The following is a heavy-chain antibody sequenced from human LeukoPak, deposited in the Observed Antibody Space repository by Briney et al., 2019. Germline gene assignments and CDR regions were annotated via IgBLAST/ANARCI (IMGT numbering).Heavy chain of an antibody. CDR1: GFTFSTYA. CDR2: ISARGDGT. V-gene: IGHV3-23*01. CDR3: ANLASSATIL. Sequence: GGSLRLSCSASGFTFSTYAMIWVRQAPGKGLEWVSSISARGDGTYYADSVEGRFTISRDNSKNTLYLQMSSLRAEDTAVYYCANLASSATILWGQGTLVTVSS. J-gene: IGHJ4*02. D-gene: IGHD2-2*01.